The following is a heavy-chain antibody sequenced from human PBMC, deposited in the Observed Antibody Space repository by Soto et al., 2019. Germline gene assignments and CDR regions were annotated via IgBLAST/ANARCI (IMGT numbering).Heavy chain of an antibody. CDR2: IYYSGST. Sequence: QVQLQESGPGRVKPSQTLSLTCTVSGGSISSGDHYWSWIRQPPGKGLEWIGYIYYSGSTYYNPSLKSRVTISVDTSKNQFSLRLSSVTAADTAVYYCARADSSGYYPLYYYYGMDVWGQGTTVTVSS. CDR1: GGSISSGDHY. V-gene: IGHV4-30-4*08. CDR3: ARADSSGYYPLYYYYGMDV. D-gene: IGHD3-22*01. J-gene: IGHJ6*02.